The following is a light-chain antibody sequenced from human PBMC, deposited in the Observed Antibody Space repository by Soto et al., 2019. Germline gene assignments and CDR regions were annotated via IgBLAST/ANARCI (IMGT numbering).Light chain of an antibody. CDR3: SSYTSSGTYV. CDR2: EVS. V-gene: IGLV2-14*01. J-gene: IGLJ1*01. CDR1: SSDVGGFNY. Sequence: QSALTQPASVSGSPGQSITISCTGTSSDVGGFNYVSWYQQLPGEAPKLMIFEVSNRPSGVSNRFSGSKSGNTASLTISGLQAEDEADYYCSSYTSSGTYVFGTGTKLTVL.